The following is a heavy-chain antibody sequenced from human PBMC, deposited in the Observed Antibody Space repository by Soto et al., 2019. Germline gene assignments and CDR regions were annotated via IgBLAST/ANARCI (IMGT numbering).Heavy chain of an antibody. CDR3: ARAPDLYSSGWYIPYQIDY. V-gene: IGHV3-30-3*01. D-gene: IGHD6-19*01. CDR1: GFTFSSYA. Sequence: QVQLVESGGGVVQPGRSLRLSCAASGFTFSSYAMHWVCQAPGKGLEWVAVISYDGSNKYYADSVKGRFTISRDNSKNTLYLQMNSLRAEDTAVYYCARAPDLYSSGWYIPYQIDYWGQGTLVTVSS. J-gene: IGHJ4*02. CDR2: ISYDGSNK.